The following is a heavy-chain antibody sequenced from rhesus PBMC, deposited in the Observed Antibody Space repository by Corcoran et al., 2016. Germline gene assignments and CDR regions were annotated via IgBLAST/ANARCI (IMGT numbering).Heavy chain of an antibody. J-gene: IGHJ4*01. Sequence: VQLQESGPGLVKPSETLSLTCAVSGGSVSSSNWWSWIRQPPGKGLEWIGYISGSSGSTYYNPSLKSRVTISTDTSKNQFSLKLSSVTAADTAVYYCARDQSTGWSIGYWGQGVLVTVSS. V-gene: IGHV4-65*01. D-gene: IGHD6S26*01. CDR2: ISGSSGST. CDR3: ARDQSTGWSIGY. CDR1: GGSVSSSNW.